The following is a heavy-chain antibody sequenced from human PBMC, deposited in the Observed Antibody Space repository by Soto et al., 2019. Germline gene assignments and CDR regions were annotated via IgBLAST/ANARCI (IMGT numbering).Heavy chain of an antibody. CDR3: ARVKQWLGAFDI. V-gene: IGHV3-13*01. Sequence: GESLKISCAASGFTFSSYDMHWVRQATGKGLEWVSAIGTAGDTYYPGSVKGRFTISRENAKNSLYLQMNSLRAGDTAVYYCARVKQWLGAFDIWGQGTMVTVSS. D-gene: IGHD6-19*01. CDR2: IGTAGDT. CDR1: GFTFSSYD. J-gene: IGHJ3*02.